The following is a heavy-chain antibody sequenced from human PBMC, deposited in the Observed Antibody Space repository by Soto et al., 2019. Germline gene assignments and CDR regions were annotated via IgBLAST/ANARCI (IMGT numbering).Heavy chain of an antibody. CDR3: AHSDSQYGYQLLWESEYFQH. CDR1: GFSLSTSGVG. V-gene: IGHV2-5*01. CDR2: IYWNDDK. J-gene: IGHJ1*01. Sequence: GSGPTLVNPTQTLTLTCTFSGFSLSTSGVGVGWIRQPPGKALEWLALIYWNDDKRYSPSLKSRLTITKDTSKNQVVLTMTNMDPVDTATYYCAHSDSQYGYQLLWESEYFQHWGQGTLVTVSS. D-gene: IGHD2-2*01.